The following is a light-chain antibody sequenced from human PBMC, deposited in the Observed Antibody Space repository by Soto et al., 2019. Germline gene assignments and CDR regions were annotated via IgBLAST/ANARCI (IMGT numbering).Light chain of an antibody. CDR2: AAS. V-gene: IGKV1-39*01. Sequence: IQRTRSPSSLSASVGDRVTITCQASQRIRNDLGWYQQIPGKAPKLLICAASSVPSGVPSRCSSSASGTDSPLTISSLQPEDFATYYCQRSYSRLITFGQGTRLEIK. J-gene: IGKJ5*01. CDR1: QRIRND. CDR3: QRSYSRLIT.